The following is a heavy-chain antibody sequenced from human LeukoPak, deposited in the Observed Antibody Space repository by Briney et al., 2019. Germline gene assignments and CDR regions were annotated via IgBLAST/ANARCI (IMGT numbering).Heavy chain of an antibody. CDR1: GFTFSSYW. Sequence: GGSLRLSCTASGFTFSSYWMSWVRQAPGKGLEWVANIKEDGSEKYYVDSVKGRFTISRDNAKNSLYLQMNSLRAEDTAVYYCAKVPDYYGSGRYHWGQGTLVTVSS. CDR2: IKEDGSEK. J-gene: IGHJ4*02. V-gene: IGHV3-7*01. CDR3: AKVPDYYGSGRYH. D-gene: IGHD3-10*01.